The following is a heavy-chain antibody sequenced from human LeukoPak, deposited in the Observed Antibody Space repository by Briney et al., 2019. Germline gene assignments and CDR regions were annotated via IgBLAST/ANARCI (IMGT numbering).Heavy chain of an antibody. CDR1: GGSISNYW. J-gene: IGHJ4*02. CDR2: VFDSGGT. V-gene: IGHV4-59*01. Sequence: SETLSLTCTVSGGSISNYWWSWIRQPPGKGLEWIGYVFDSGGTNYNPSLKSRVTISVDTSKKQFSLKLSSVTAADTAVYYCARIRQVAIDYWGQGALVTVSS. D-gene: IGHD3-3*02. CDR3: ARIRQVAIDY.